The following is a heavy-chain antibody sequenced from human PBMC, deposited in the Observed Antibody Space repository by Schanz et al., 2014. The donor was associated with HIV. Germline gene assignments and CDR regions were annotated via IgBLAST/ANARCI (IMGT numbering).Heavy chain of an antibody. V-gene: IGHV3-30*18. J-gene: IGHJ4*02. CDR1: GFTFSSYG. CDR3: AKDGSSSGWVVGDY. Sequence: VQLLESGGGLAQPGGSLRLSCAVSGFTFSSYGMHWVRQAPGKGLEWVAVISHDGRSQFYGDSVKGRFIVSRDNRGNMVFLQMNSLRRDDTAVYYCAKDGSSSGWVVGDYWGQGTQVTVSS. D-gene: IGHD6-19*01. CDR2: ISHDGRSQ.